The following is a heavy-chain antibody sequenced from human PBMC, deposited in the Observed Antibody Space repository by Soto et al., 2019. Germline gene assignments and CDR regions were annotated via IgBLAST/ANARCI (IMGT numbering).Heavy chain of an antibody. Sequence: GGSLRLSCAASGFTFSSYAMSWVRQAPGKGLEWVSAISGSGGSTYYADSVKGRFTISRDNSKNTLYLQMNSLRAEDTAVYYCAKDPPLTVLEQQLVPDYWGQGTLVTVSS. J-gene: IGHJ4*02. CDR2: ISGSGGST. D-gene: IGHD6-13*01. V-gene: IGHV3-23*01. CDR1: GFTFSSYA. CDR3: AKDPPLTVLEQQLVPDY.